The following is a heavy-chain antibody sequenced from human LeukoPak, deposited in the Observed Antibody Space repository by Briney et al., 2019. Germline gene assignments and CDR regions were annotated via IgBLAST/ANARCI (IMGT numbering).Heavy chain of an antibody. V-gene: IGHV3-9*03. Sequence: PGGSLRLSCAASGFTFDDYAMHWVRQAPGKGLEWDSGISWNSGSIGYADSVKGRFTISRDNAKNSLYLQMNSLRAEDMALYYCARSGVVPAAIYANWFDPWGQGTLVTVSS. CDR1: GFTFDDYA. J-gene: IGHJ5*02. D-gene: IGHD2-2*01. CDR3: ARSGVVPAAIYANWFDP. CDR2: ISWNSGSI.